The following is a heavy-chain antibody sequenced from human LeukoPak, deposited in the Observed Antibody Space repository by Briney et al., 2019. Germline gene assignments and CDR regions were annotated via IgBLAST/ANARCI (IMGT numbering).Heavy chain of an antibody. J-gene: IGHJ6*03. CDR1: GFTFSSYS. V-gene: IGHV3-21*01. CDR2: TSSSSSYI. CDR3: ARVTGDRSYYYYMDV. Sequence: GGSLRLSCAASGFTFSSYSMNWVRQAPGKGLEWVSSTSSSSSYIYYADSVKGRFTISRDNAKNSLYLQMNSLRAEDTAVYYCARVTGDRSYYYYMDVWGKGTTVTVSS. D-gene: IGHD7-27*01.